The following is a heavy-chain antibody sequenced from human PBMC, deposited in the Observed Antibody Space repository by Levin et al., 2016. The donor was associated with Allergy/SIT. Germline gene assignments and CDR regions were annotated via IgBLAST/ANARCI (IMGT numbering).Heavy chain of an antibody. J-gene: IGHJ4*02. CDR3: ARGLGLTSFDY. Sequence: SETLSLTCAVYGGSFSGYYWSWIRQPPGKGLEWIGEINHSGSTNYNPSLKSRVTISVDTSKNQFSLKLSSVTAADTAVYYCARGLGLTSFDYWGQGTLVTVSS. D-gene: IGHD4/OR15-4a*01. CDR2: INHSGST. CDR1: GGSFSGYY. V-gene: IGHV4-34*01.